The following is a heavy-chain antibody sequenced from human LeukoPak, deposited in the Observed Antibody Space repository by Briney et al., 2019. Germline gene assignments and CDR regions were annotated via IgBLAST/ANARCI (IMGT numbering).Heavy chain of an antibody. CDR2: IKPDEGEK. V-gene: IGHV3-7*01. CDR1: GFTFSSDW. Sequence: GGSLRLSCAASGFTFSSDWMIWVRQAPGKGLEWVANIKPDEGEKYYVDSVKGRFTVSRDNAKNSLYLQVNSLRVEDTAVYYCVRYYTSQSWYFDLWGRGTLVTVSS. J-gene: IGHJ2*01. CDR3: VRYYTSQSWYFDL. D-gene: IGHD3-10*01.